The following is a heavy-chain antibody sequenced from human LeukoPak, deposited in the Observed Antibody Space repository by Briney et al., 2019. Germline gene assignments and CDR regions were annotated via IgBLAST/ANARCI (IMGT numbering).Heavy chain of an antibody. CDR1: GGSFSGYY. D-gene: IGHD3-10*01. CDR2: INHSGST. CDR3: ARVLTMVRGVIWFDY. V-gene: IGHV4-34*01. J-gene: IGHJ4*02. Sequence: SETLSLTCAVYGGSFSGYYWSWIRQPPGKGLEWIGEINHSGSTNYNPSLKSRVTISVDTSKNQFSLKLSSVTAADTAVYYCARVLTMVRGVIWFDYRGQGTLVTVSS.